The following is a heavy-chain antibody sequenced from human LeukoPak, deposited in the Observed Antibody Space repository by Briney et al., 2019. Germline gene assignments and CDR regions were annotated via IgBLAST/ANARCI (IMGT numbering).Heavy chain of an antibody. CDR2: ISSSSSYT. D-gene: IGHD2-8*01. Sequence: GGSLRLSCAASGFTFSDYYMSWIRQAPGKGLEWVLYISSSSSYTNYADSVKGRFTISRDNAKNSLYLQMNSLRAEDTAVYYCARVLSRGSFDYWGQGTLVTVSS. CDR1: GFTFSDYY. CDR3: ARVLSRGSFDY. J-gene: IGHJ4*02. V-gene: IGHV3-11*06.